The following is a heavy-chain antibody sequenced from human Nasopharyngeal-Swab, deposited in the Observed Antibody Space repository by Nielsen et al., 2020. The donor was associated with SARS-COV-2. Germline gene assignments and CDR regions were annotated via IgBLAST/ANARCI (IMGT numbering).Heavy chain of an antibody. CDR3: ARERGRGGIWIYYYYYMDV. V-gene: IGHV4-39*07. J-gene: IGHJ6*03. D-gene: IGHD3-10*01. CDR1: GGSISSSSYY. CDR2: IYYSGST. Sequence: SETLSLTCTVSGGSISSSSYYWGWIRQPPGKGLEWFGSIYYSGSTYYNPSLKSRVTISVDTSKNQFSLKLSSVTAADTAVYYCARERGRGGIWIYYYYYMDVWGKGTTVTVSS.